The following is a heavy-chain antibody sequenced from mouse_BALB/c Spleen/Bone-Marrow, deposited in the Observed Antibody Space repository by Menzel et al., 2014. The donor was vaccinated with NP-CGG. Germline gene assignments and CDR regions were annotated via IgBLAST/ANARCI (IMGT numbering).Heavy chain of an antibody. V-gene: IGHV1-14*01. CDR2: INPYNDGT. Sequence: VQLQQPGPELVKPGASVKMSCKASGYTFTGYVMHWVKQKPGQGLEWIGYINPYNDGTKYNEKFKGKATLTSDKSSSTAYTELSSLTSEDSAVYYCAREGGLRRGDYYTMDYWGQGTSVTVSS. CDR1: GYTFTGYV. J-gene: IGHJ4*01. D-gene: IGHD2-4*01. CDR3: AREGGLRRGDYYTMDY.